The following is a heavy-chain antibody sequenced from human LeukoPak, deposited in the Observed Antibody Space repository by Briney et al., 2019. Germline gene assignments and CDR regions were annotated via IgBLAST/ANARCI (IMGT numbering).Heavy chain of an antibody. CDR3: ARDSTALLGS. D-gene: IGHD5-18*01. J-gene: IGHJ5*02. V-gene: IGHV3-21*01. Sequence: GGSLRLSCSASGFTFNNYAMSWVRQAPGKGLEWVSSISSSSSYIYYADSLKGRFTISRDNAKNSLYLQMNSLRAEDTAVYYCARDSTALLGSWGQGTLVTVSS. CDR2: ISSSSSYI. CDR1: GFTFNNYA.